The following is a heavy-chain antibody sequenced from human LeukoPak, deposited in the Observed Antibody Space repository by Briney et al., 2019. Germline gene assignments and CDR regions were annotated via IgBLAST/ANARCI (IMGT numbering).Heavy chain of an antibody. CDR1: GFSFSIYG. J-gene: IGHJ4*02. Sequence: GGSLRLSCAASGFSFSIYGMHWVRQTPVKGLEWLAFITNAGSNTYYADSVKGRFTISRDNSENALYLQMNSLRAEDTAVYYCARDAYDSSGYSFDYWGQGTLVTVSS. D-gene: IGHD3-22*01. CDR2: ITNAGSNT. V-gene: IGHV3-30*02. CDR3: ARDAYDSSGYSFDY.